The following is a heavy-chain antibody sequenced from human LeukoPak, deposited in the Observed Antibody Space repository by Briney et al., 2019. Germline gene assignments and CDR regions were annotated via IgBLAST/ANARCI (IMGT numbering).Heavy chain of an antibody. V-gene: IGHV1-2*06. CDR2: INPNSGGT. J-gene: IGHJ4*02. D-gene: IGHD6-19*01. CDR3: ASLYSGYDHEPQYSSGWYPFDY. CDR1: GYTFTGYY. Sequence: ASVKVSCKASGYTFTGYYMHWVRQAPGQGLEWMGRINPNSGGTNYAQKFQGRVTVTRDTSISTAYMELSRLRSDDTAVYYCASLYSGYDHEPQYSSGWYPFDYWGQGTLVTVSS.